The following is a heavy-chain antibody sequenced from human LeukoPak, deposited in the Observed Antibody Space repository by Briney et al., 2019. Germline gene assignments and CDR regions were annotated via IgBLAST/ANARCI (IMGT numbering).Heavy chain of an antibody. J-gene: IGHJ4*02. CDR2: IYYSGST. CDR1: GGSISSSSYY. V-gene: IGHV4-39*01. D-gene: IGHD5-18*01. Sequence: SETLSLTCTVSGGSISSSSYYWGWIRQPPGKGREWIGSIYYSGSTYYNPSLKSRVTISVDTSKNQFSLKLSSVTAADTAVYYCARHEYSSNYFDYWGQGTLVTVSP. CDR3: ARHEYSSNYFDY.